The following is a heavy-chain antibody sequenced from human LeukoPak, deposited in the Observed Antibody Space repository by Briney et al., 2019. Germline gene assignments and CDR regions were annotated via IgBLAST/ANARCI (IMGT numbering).Heavy chain of an antibody. D-gene: IGHD6-6*01. CDR3: ARGVGSSSYYYYYMDV. Sequence: SETLSLTCTVSGGSISRYYWSWIRQPPGKGLEWIGYIYYSGSTNYNPSLKSRVTISVDTFKNQFSLKLSSVTAADTAVYYCARGVGSSSYYYYYMDVWGKGTTVTVSS. J-gene: IGHJ6*03. CDR1: GGSISRYY. CDR2: IYYSGST. V-gene: IGHV4-59*01.